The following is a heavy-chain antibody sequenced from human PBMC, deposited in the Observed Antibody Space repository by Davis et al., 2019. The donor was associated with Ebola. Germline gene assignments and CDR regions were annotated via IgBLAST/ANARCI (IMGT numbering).Heavy chain of an antibody. CDR1: GFTFSSYW. CDR3: AKGVIAAAPNDY. D-gene: IGHD6-13*01. V-gene: IGHV3-23*01. CDR2: ISGSGGST. Sequence: GESLKISCAASGFTFSSYWMSWVRQAPGKGLEWVSAISGSGGSTYYADSVKGRFTISRDNSKNTLYLQMNSLRAEDTAVYYCAKGVIAAAPNDYWGQGTLVTVSS. J-gene: IGHJ4*02.